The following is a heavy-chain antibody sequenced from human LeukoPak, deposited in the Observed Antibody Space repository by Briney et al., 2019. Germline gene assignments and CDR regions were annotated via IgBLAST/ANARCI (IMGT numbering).Heavy chain of an antibody. J-gene: IGHJ3*02. CDR1: GYTFTGYY. V-gene: IGHV1-8*03. CDR2: INPNSGNT. D-gene: IGHD3-10*01. Sequence: GASVKVSCKASGYTFTGYYMHWVRQAPGQGLEWMGWINPNSGNTGYAQKFQGRVTITRNTSISTAYMELSSLRSEDTAVYYCARARSVKDAFDIWGQGTMVTVSS. CDR3: ARARSVKDAFDI.